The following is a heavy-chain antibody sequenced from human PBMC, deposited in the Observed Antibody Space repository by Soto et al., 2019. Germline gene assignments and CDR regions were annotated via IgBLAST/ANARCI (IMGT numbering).Heavy chain of an antibody. Sequence: PSETLSLTCTVSGGSISNYYWSWIRQPPGKGLDYIGYIYYSGSPNYNPSLKSRAAISVDTSENQSSLRLSSVTAADTAVYYCARVVIVPAARGHYNYFYMDVWGKGTTVTVSS. CDR1: GGSISNYY. J-gene: IGHJ6*03. V-gene: IGHV4-59*08. CDR2: IYYSGSP. D-gene: IGHD2-2*01. CDR3: ARVVIVPAARGHYNYFYMDV.